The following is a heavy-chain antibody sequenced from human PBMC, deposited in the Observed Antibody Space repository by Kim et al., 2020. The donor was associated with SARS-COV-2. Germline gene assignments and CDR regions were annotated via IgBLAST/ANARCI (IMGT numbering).Heavy chain of an antibody. CDR3: ARVGCSSTSCYSSPDFDY. D-gene: IGHD2-2*02. J-gene: IGHJ4*02. CDR1: GFTFSSYS. V-gene: IGHV3-21*01. CDR2: ISSSSSYI. Sequence: GGSLRLSCAASGFTFSSYSMNWVRQAPGKGLEWVSSISSSSSYIYYADSVKGRFTISRDNAKNSLYLQMNSLRAEDTAVYYCARVGCSSTSCYSSPDFDYWGQGTLVTVSS.